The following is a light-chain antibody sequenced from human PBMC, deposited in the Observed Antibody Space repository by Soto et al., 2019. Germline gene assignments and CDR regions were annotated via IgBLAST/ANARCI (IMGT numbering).Light chain of an antibody. CDR1: SSDVGGYDY. CDR3: SSYTTISTPYV. V-gene: IGLV2-14*03. Sequence: QSVLTQPASVSGSPGQSITISCTGTSSDVGGYDYVSWYQQHPGKAPKLMIYDVSNRPSGVSNRFSGSKSGNTASLTISGLQAEDEADYYCSSYTTISTPYVFGTGT. J-gene: IGLJ1*01. CDR2: DVS.